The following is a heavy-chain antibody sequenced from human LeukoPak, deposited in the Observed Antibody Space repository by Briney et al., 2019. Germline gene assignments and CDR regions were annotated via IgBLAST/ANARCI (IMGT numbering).Heavy chain of an antibody. Sequence: SETLSLTCAVYGGPFSGYYWSWIRQPPGKGLEWIGEINHSGGTIYNPSLKSRVTISVDTSKNQFSLKLTSVTAADTAVYYCTTQPYTLAARISDYWGQGTLVTVSS. J-gene: IGHJ4*02. CDR1: GGPFSGYY. D-gene: IGHD6-6*01. CDR2: INHSGGT. CDR3: TTQPYTLAARISDY. V-gene: IGHV4-34*01.